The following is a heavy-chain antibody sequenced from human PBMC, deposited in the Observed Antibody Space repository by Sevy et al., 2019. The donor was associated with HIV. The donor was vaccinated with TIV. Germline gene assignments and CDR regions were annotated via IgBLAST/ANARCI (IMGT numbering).Heavy chain of an antibody. CDR2: ISGSGTRT. V-gene: IGHV3-23*01. D-gene: IGHD2-15*01. Sequence: GSLRLSCAVSGFSFDSYGMTWVRQAPGKGLEWVSGISGSGTRTYYADSVKGRFIISRDKSKNTLYLQMNSLRSEDTAIYYCAKGGGGHHDPDEIGYYFYYYNMDVWGKWTTVTVSS. CDR1: GFSFDSYG. CDR3: AKGGGGHHDPDEIGYYFYYYNMDV. J-gene: IGHJ6*03.